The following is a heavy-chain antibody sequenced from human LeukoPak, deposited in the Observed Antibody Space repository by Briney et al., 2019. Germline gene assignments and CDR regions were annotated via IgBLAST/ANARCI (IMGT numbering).Heavy chain of an antibody. CDR3: ARFYYDFWSGYQPLDY. Sequence: GGSLRLSCAASGFTFSSYWMSWVRQAPGKGLEWVANIKQDGSEKYYVDSVKGRFTISRDNAKNSLYLQMNSLRAEDTAVYYCARFYYDFWSGYQPLDYWGQGTLVTVSS. J-gene: IGHJ4*02. CDR1: GFTFSSYW. D-gene: IGHD3-3*01. V-gene: IGHV3-7*01. CDR2: IKQDGSEK.